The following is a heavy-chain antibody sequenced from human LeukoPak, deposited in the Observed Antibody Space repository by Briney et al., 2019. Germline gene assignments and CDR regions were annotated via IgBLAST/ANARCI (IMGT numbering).Heavy chain of an antibody. CDR1: GFTFSSYS. D-gene: IGHD3-10*01. Sequence: GGSQRLSCAASGFTFSSYSLNWVRQTPGKGLEWVSYISSDSRMVNYADSVKGRFAIYRDNAKNSLYLQMNSLRVEDTAVYYCVRDYSGSGPNMDVWGKGTTVTISS. V-gene: IGHV3-48*04. J-gene: IGHJ6*03. CDR2: ISSDSRMV. CDR3: VRDYSGSGPNMDV.